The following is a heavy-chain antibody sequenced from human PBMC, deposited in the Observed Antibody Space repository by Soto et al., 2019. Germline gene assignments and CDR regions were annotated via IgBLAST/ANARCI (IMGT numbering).Heavy chain of an antibody. CDR2: IIPILGIA. V-gene: IGHV1-69*02. D-gene: IGHD2-15*01. CDR1: GGTFSSYT. J-gene: IGHJ4*02. Sequence: QVQLVQSGAEVKKPGSSVRVSCKASGGTFSSYTISWVRQAHGQGLEWMGRIIPILGIANYAQKFQGRVTITADKSTSTAYMELSSLRSEETAVYYCARVDGGYCSGGSCYSGSYFDYWGQGTLVTVSS. CDR3: ARVDGGYCSGGSCYSGSYFDY.